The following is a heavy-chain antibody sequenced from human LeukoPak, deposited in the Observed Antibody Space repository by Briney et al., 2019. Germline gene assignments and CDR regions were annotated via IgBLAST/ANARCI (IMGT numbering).Heavy chain of an antibody. J-gene: IGHJ4*02. Sequence: GGSLRLSCAASGFTFRRYWMSWGRQAPGKGLEWVASIKEDGSEKYYVDSVKGRFTLSRHNAKHSVYLQMHSLRADDTAVYYCARDWSDGFDYWGQGTLVTVSS. D-gene: IGHD3-3*01. CDR3: ARDWSDGFDY. V-gene: IGHV3-7*01. CDR1: GFTFRRYW. CDR2: IKEDGSEK.